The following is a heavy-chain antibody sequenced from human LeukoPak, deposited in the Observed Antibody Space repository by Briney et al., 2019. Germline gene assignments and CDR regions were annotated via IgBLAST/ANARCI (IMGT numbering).Heavy chain of an antibody. D-gene: IGHD3-10*02. CDR2: INPNSGDT. V-gene: IGHV1-2*02. J-gene: IGHJ4*02. CDR1: GYRFTGYY. CDR3: ARLRITMLAGDY. Sequence: ASVKVSCKAFGYRFTGYYMHWVRQAPGQGLEWMGWINPNSGDTNYAQKFQGRVTMTRDTSISTGYMDLSRLRSDDTAVYYCARLRITMLAGDYWGQGTLVTVSS.